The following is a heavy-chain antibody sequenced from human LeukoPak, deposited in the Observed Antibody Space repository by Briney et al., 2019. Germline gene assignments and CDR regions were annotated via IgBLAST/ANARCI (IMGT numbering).Heavy chain of an antibody. V-gene: IGHV1-18*01. D-gene: IGHD3-10*01. CDR2: ISAYNGNT. J-gene: IGHJ6*03. Sequence: ASVKVSCKASGYTFTSYGISWVRQAPGQGLEWMGWISAYNGNTNYAQKVQGRVTMTTDTSTSTAYMELRSLRSDDTAVYYCARGFGQITMIRGVYSYYYYMDVWGKGTTVTISS. CDR3: ARGFGQITMIRGVYSYYYYMDV. CDR1: GYTFTSYG.